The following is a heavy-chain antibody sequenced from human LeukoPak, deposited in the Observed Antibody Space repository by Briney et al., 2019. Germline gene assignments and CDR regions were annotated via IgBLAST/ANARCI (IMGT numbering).Heavy chain of an antibody. V-gene: IGHV3-7*01. J-gene: IGHJ3*02. CDR1: GFTFSSYW. CDR3: AKHFQGGYDPVASDAFDI. Sequence: GGSLRLSCAASGFTFSSYWMSWVRQAPGKGLEWVANIKQDGSEKYYVDSVKGRFTISRDNAKNSLYLQMNSLRAEDTAVYYCAKHFQGGYDPVASDAFDIWGQGTMVTVSS. CDR2: IKQDGSEK. D-gene: IGHD5-12*01.